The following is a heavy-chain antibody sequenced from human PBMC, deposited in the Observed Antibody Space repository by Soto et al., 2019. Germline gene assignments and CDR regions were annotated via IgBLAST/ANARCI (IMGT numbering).Heavy chain of an antibody. Sequence: PGGSLRLSCAASGFTFSSYGMHWVRQAPGKGLEWVAVIWYDGSNKYYADSVKGRFTISRDNSKNTLYLQKNRQRAEDLAVYYCAREGPYNWNYGAPVYYFDYWGQGTLVTVSS. V-gene: IGHV3-33*01. CDR2: IWYDGSNK. J-gene: IGHJ4*02. D-gene: IGHD1-7*01. CDR3: AREGPYNWNYGAPVYYFDY. CDR1: GFTFSSYG.